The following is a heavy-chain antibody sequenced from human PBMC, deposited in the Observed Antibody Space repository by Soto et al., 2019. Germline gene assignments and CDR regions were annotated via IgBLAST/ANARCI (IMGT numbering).Heavy chain of an antibody. J-gene: IGHJ4*02. CDR2: IYYTGNT. CDR3: AREQWGYDS. CDR1: GGSISSNGHY. Sequence: QVQLQESGPELVKPSQTLSLTCTVSGGSISSNGHYWTWIRQHPGKGLEWIAYIYYTGNTYYNPSLKSRPSISVDTSKNQFSLNLRSVTAADTAVYYCAREQWGYDSWGQGTLVTVSS. V-gene: IGHV4-31*03. D-gene: IGHD2-15*01.